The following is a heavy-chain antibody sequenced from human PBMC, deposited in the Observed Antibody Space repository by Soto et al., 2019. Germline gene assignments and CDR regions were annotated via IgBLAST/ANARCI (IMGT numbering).Heavy chain of an antibody. Sequence: LSLTCTVSGRSMSGYYWSWIRQPAGERLEWIGRIYTSGTTHFNPSLKGRVTMSVDTSKNQFSLKLTSVTAADTALYYCAREDYYDTGYYVVWGQGTQVTVSS. J-gene: IGHJ4*02. CDR1: GRSMSGYY. CDR3: AREDYYDTGYYVV. CDR2: IYTSGTT. V-gene: IGHV4-4*07. D-gene: IGHD3-9*01.